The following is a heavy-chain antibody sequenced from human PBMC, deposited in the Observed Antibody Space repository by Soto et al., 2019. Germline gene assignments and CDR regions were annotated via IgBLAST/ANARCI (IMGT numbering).Heavy chain of an antibody. J-gene: IGHJ4*02. Sequence: GGSLRLSCAASGFTFSSYGMHWVRQAPGKGLEWVAVISYDGSNKYYADSVKGRFTISRDNSKNTLYLQMNSLRAEDTAVYYCAVINYYDSSGPRPFDYWGQGTLVTVPS. CDR1: GFTFSSYG. V-gene: IGHV3-30*03. D-gene: IGHD3-22*01. CDR3: AVINYYDSSGPRPFDY. CDR2: ISYDGSNK.